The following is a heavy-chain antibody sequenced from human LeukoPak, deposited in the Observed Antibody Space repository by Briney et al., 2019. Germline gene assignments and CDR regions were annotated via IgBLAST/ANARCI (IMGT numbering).Heavy chain of an antibody. CDR2: INPNSGGT. J-gene: IGHJ6*02. CDR3: ARIVDTAIESPTYYYGMDV. CDR1: GYTFTGDY. V-gene: IGHV1-2*02. Sequence: ASVKVSCKASGYTFTGDYMHWVRQAPGQGLEWMGWINPNSGGTNYAQKFQGRVTMTRDTSISTAYMELSRLRSDDTAVYYCARIVDTAIESPTYYYGMDVWGQGTTVTVSS. D-gene: IGHD5-18*01.